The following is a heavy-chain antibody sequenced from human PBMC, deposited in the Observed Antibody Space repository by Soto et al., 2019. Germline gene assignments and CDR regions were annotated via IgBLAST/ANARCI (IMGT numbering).Heavy chain of an antibody. CDR1: GGTFSSYA. J-gene: IGHJ6*02. D-gene: IGHD3-3*01. CDR3: ARDLRRYDFWSGTYYYYYGMDV. V-gene: IGHV1-69*13. Sequence: SVKVSCKASGGTFSSYAISWVRQAPGQGLEWMGGIIPIFGTANYAQKFQGRVTITADESTSTAYMELSSLRSEDTAVYYCARDLRRYDFWSGTYYYYYGMDVWGQGTTVTVSS. CDR2: IIPIFGTA.